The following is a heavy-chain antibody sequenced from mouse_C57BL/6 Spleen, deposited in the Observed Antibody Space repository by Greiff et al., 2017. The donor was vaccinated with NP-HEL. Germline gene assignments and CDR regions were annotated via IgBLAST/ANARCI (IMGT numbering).Heavy chain of an antibody. CDR3: ARFDYYGSSYDWYFDV. CDR2: IHPNSGST. J-gene: IGHJ1*03. Sequence: QVQLKQPGAELVKPGASVKLSCKASGYTFTSYWMHWVKQRPGQGLEWIGMIHPNSGSTNYNEKFKSKATLTVDKSSSTAYMQLSSLTSEDSAVYYCARFDYYGSSYDWYFDVWGTGTTVTVSS. V-gene: IGHV1-64*01. D-gene: IGHD1-1*01. CDR1: GYTFTSYW.